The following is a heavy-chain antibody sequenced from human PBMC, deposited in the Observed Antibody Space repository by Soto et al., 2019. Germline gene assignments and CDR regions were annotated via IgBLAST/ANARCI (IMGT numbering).Heavy chain of an antibody. Sequence: QVQLVQSGAEVKQPGASVKVSCKASGYTFTSYGISWVRQAPGQGLEWMGWISAYNGNTNYAQKLQGRVTMTTDTSTSTAYMELRSLRSDDTAVYYCAVGYCSGGSCYSSLFDYWGQGTLVTVSS. D-gene: IGHD2-15*01. CDR1: GYTFTSYG. V-gene: IGHV1-18*01. J-gene: IGHJ4*02. CDR2: ISAYNGNT. CDR3: AVGYCSGGSCYSSLFDY.